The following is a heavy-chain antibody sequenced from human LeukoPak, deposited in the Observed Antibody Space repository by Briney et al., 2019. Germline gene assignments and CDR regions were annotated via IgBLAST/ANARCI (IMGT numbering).Heavy chain of an antibody. CDR2: ISGSGGST. D-gene: IGHD3-9*01. Sequence: QTGGSLRLSCAASGFTFSSYAMSWVRQAPGKGLEWVSAISGSGGSTYYADSVKGRFTISRDNSKNTLYLQMNSLRAEDTAVYYCAKVDLDILTGYSNFDYWGQGTLVTVSS. V-gene: IGHV3-23*01. J-gene: IGHJ4*02. CDR1: GFTFSSYA. CDR3: AKVDLDILTGYSNFDY.